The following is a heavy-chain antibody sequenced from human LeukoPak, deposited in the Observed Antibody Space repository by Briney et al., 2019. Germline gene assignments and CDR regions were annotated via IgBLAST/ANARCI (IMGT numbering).Heavy chain of an antibody. CDR3: AKRSSYGYAVTTSLDY. V-gene: IGHV3-48*03. J-gene: IGHJ4*02. CDR2: ISRSGSAT. CDR1: EFIFSEYE. Sequence: GGSLRLSCAASEFIFSEYEMNWVRQAPGKGLEWVSYISRSGSATDYADSVKGRFTISRDNSKKTVSLQMNSLRAEDTAVYYCAKRSSYGYAVTTSLDYWGQGTLVIVSS. D-gene: IGHD5-18*01.